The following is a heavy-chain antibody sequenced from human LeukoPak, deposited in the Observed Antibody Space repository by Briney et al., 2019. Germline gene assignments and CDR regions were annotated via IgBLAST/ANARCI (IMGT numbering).Heavy chain of an antibody. D-gene: IGHD4-23*01. Sequence: GGSLRLSCAASGFTFSIYGMSWVRQAPGKGLEWVSAISGSGGSTYYADSVKGRFTISRDNSKNTLYLQMNSLRAEDTAVYYCARGSIGGNEGYFDYWGQGTLVTVSS. CDR1: GFTFSIYG. J-gene: IGHJ4*02. V-gene: IGHV3-23*01. CDR2: ISGSGGST. CDR3: ARGSIGGNEGYFDY.